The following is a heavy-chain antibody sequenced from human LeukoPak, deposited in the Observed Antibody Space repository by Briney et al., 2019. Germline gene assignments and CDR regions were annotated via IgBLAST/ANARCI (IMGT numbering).Heavy chain of an antibody. V-gene: IGHV1-3*01. J-gene: IGHJ4*02. CDR2: INADNGNR. Sequence: ASVKVSCKASGYTFTSYAIHWVRQAPGQRLEWMGWINADNGNRKFSRRFQGRVTITRDTSASTAYMELSSLRSGDTAVYYCARDPGEPAAIPTYYFDYWGQGTLVTVSS. D-gene: IGHD2-2*02. CDR3: ARDPGEPAAIPTYYFDY. CDR1: GYTFTSYA.